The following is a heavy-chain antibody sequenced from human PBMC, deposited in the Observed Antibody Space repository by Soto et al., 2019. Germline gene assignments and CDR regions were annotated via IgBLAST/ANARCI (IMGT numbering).Heavy chain of an antibody. J-gene: IGHJ6*02. Sequence: QVQLQESGPGLVKPSGTLSLTCAVSGGSISSSNWWSWVRQPPGKGLEWIGEIFHNGNTYSNPSLTGRVTMSVDQSKNQFSLNLNSVTAADTAVYYCASRTYAMDVWGQGTTVTASS. CDR1: GGSISSSNW. V-gene: IGHV4-4*02. CDR3: ASRTYAMDV. CDR2: IFHNGNT.